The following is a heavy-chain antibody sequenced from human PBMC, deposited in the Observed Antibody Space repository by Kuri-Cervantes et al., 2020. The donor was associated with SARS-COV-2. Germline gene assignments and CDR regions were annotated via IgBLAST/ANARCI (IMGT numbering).Heavy chain of an antibody. CDR2: IVVGSGNT. CDR3: ARESITMVRGVAYFDY. V-gene: IGHV1-58*02. CDR1: GFTFTSSA. J-gene: IGHJ4*02. Sequence: SVKVSCKASGFTFTSSAMQWVRQARGQRLEWIGWIVVGSGNTNYAQKFQERVTITRDMSTSTVYMELRSLRSDDTAVYYCARESITMVRGVAYFDYWGQGTLVTVSS. D-gene: IGHD3-10*01.